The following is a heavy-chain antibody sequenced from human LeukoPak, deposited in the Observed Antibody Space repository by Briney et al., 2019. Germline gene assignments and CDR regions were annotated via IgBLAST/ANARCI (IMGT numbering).Heavy chain of an antibody. CDR2: INHSGST. D-gene: IGHD5-12*01. J-gene: IGHJ4*02. CDR1: GGSFSGYY. CDR3: ARVHRGYEDNFDY. V-gene: IGHV4-34*01. Sequence: SETLSLTCAVYGGSFSGYYWSWIRQPPGKGLEWIGEINHSGSTNYNPSLKSRVTISVDTSKTRFSLKLSSVTAADTAVYYCARVHRGYEDNFDYWGQGTLVTVSS.